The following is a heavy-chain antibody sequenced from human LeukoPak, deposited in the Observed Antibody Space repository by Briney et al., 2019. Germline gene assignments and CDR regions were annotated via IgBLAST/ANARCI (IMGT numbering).Heavy chain of an antibody. V-gene: IGHV3-9*01. CDR1: GFTFDDYA. CDR3: AKDWQAVGATTVFDY. J-gene: IGHJ4*02. D-gene: IGHD1-26*01. CDR2: MSWNSGSI. Sequence: GGSLRLSCAASGFTFDDYAMHWVRQAPGKGLEWVSGMSWNSGSIGYADSVKGRFTISRDNAKNSLYLQMNSLRAEDTALYYCAKDWQAVGATTVFDYWGQGTLVTVSS.